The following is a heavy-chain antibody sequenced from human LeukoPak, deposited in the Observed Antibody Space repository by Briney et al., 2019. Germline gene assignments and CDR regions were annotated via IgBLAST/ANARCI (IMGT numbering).Heavy chain of an antibody. CDR1: GFTFRSPW. D-gene: IGHD6-19*01. Sequence: PGGSLRLSCVESGFTFRSPWMAWLRQAPEKGLEWVANINEDGSQKYYLGSVTGRLTISRDNAKNSLYLQMNGLSAEDTAMYYCARDGGWHRFDYWGQGTLVIVSS. CDR2: INEDGSQK. CDR3: ARDGGWHRFDY. V-gene: IGHV3-7*03. J-gene: IGHJ4*02.